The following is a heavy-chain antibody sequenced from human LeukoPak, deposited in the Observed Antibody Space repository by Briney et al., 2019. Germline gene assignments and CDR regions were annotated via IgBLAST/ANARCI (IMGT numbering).Heavy chain of an antibody. Sequence: GGSLRLSCAASGFTFSSYSMNWVRQAPVQGLEWVSYISSSSSTIYYADSVKGRFTISRDNAKNSLYLQMNSLRDEDTAVYYCARGVYLPFDAFDIWGQGTMVTVSS. CDR3: ARGVYLPFDAFDI. CDR1: GFTFSSYS. J-gene: IGHJ3*02. V-gene: IGHV3-48*02. CDR2: ISSSSSTI. D-gene: IGHD5/OR15-5a*01.